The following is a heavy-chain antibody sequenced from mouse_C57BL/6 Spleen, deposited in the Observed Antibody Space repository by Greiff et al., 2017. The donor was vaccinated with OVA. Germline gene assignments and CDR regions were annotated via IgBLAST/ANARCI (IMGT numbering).Heavy chain of an antibody. J-gene: IGHJ4*01. D-gene: IGHD1-2*01. V-gene: IGHV5-9*01. CDR2: ISGGGGNT. CDR1: GFTFSSYT. CDR3: ARHGGITTAAMDD. Sequence: EVHLVESGGGLVKPGGSLKLSCAASGFTFSSYTMSWVRQTPEKRLEWVATISGGGGNTYYPDSVKGRFTISRDNAKNTLYLQMSSLRSKDTALYYCARHGGITTAAMDDWGQGTSVTVSS.